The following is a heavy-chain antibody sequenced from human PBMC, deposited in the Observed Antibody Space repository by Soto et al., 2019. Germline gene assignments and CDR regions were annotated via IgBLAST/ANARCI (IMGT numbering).Heavy chain of an antibody. CDR1: GGTFSSYA. J-gene: IGHJ4*02. D-gene: IGHD3-16*01. Sequence: ASVKVSCKASGGTFSSYAISWVRQAPGQGLEWMGGIIPIFGTANYAQKFQGRVTITADESTSTAYMELSSLRSEDTAVYYCARVGVPAVYYFDYWGQGTLVTVSS. CDR2: IIPIFGTA. CDR3: ARVGVPAVYYFDY. V-gene: IGHV1-69*13.